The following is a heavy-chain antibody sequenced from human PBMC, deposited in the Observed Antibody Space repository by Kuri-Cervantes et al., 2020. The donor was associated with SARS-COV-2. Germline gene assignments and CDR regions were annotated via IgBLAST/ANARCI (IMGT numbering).Heavy chain of an antibody. CDR1: GFTFSSYA. Sequence: GESLKISCAASGFTFSSYAMHWVRQAPGKGLEWVAVVSYDGSKKCYADSVKGRFTISRDNSKNTLYLQMNSLRAEDTAVYYCARDQAGTIDYWGQGSLVTVSS. J-gene: IGHJ4*02. CDR3: ARDQAGTIDY. D-gene: IGHD1-1*01. CDR2: VSYDGSKK. V-gene: IGHV3-30-3*01.